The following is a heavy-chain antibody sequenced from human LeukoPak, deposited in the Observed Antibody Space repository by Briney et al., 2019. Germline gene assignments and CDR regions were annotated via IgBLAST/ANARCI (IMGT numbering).Heavy chain of an antibody. D-gene: IGHD3-22*01. J-gene: IGHJ4*02. Sequence: PGRSLRLSCAASGFTFSSYAMHWVRQAPGKGLEWVAVISYDGSNKYYADSVKGRFTISRDNSKNTLYLQMNSLRAEDTAVYYCARGWHRMSYYDSTTPGYRGQGTLVTVSS. CDR1: GFTFSSYA. V-gene: IGHV3-30-3*01. CDR3: ARGWHRMSYYDSTTPGY. CDR2: ISYDGSNK.